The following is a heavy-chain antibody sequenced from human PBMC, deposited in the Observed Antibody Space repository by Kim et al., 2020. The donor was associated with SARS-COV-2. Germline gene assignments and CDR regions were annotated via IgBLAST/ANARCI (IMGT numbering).Heavy chain of an antibody. CDR1: GYTLTELS. D-gene: IGHD2-8*01. CDR3: ATVYLYCTNGVCYTSGGYWFDP. Sequence: ASVKVSCKVSGYTLTELSMHWVRQAPGKGLEWMGGFDPEDGETIYAQKFQGKVTMTEDTSTDTAYMELSSLRSEDTAVYYCATVYLYCTNGVCYTSGGYWFDPWGQGTLVTVSS. J-gene: IGHJ5*02. V-gene: IGHV1-24*01. CDR2: FDPEDGET.